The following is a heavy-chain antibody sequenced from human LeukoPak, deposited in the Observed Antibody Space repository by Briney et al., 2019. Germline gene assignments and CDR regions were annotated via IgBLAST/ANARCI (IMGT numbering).Heavy chain of an antibody. J-gene: IGHJ4*02. V-gene: IGHV4-39*01. CDR1: DGDIYTSPYY. CDR3: ARFFKGGDNGDYSDY. Sequence: SETLSLTCTFSDGDIYTSPYYWGWIRQPPGKGLEWIGSVYYSGSTYYNPSLKSRVTISIDTSKKQFSLKVNSVTAADTAVYYCARFFKGGDNGDYSDYWGQGTLVSVSS. D-gene: IGHD4-17*01. CDR2: VYYSGST.